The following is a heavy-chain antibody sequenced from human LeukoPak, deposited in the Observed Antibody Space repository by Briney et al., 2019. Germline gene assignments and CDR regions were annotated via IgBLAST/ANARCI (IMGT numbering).Heavy chain of an antibody. J-gene: IGHJ6*02. V-gene: IGHV3-7*01. Sequence: GGSLRLSCAASGFTFSSYWMSWVRQAPGKGLEWVANIKQDGSEKYYVDSVKGRFTISRDNAKNSPYLQMNSLRAEDTAVYYCARDRGIAVAGYGMDVWGQGTTVTVSS. D-gene: IGHD6-19*01. CDR2: IKQDGSEK. CDR1: GFTFSSYW. CDR3: ARDRGIAVAGYGMDV.